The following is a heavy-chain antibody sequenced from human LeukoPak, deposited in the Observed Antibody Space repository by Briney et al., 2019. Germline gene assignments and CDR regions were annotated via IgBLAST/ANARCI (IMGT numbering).Heavy chain of an antibody. CDR2: ISSDGSST. V-gene: IGHV3-74*01. J-gene: IGHJ4*02. CDR1: GFTFSSYG. CDR3: ARDGGYGVDY. Sequence: GGSLRLSCAASGFTFSSYGMHWVRQAPGKGLVWVSCISSDGSSTNYADSVKGRFTISRDNAKNTLYLQMNSLRAEDTAVYYCARDGGYGVDYWGQGTLVTVSS. D-gene: IGHD5/OR15-5a*01.